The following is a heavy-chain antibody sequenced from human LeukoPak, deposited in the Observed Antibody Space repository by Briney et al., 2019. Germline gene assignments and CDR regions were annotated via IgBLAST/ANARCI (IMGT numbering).Heavy chain of an antibody. CDR1: GVTVSSNY. V-gene: IGHV3-66*04. D-gene: IGHD5-24*01. CDR3: ASQQDGYNGVLNY. Sequence: GGSLRLSCAASGVTVSSNYMSWVRQAPGKGLEWVSVIYSGGSTYYAGSVKGRFTISRDNSKNTLYLQMNSLRAEDTAVYYCASQQDGYNGVLNYWGQGTLVTVSS. CDR2: IYSGGST. J-gene: IGHJ4*02.